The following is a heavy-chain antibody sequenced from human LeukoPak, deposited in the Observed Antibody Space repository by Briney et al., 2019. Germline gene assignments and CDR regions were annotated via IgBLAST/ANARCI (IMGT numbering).Heavy chain of an antibody. J-gene: IGHJ4*02. D-gene: IGHD1-26*01. CDR2: ISSSSTI. Sequence: PGGSLRLSCAAPGFTFSSYSMNWVRQAPGKGLEWVSYISSSSTIYYADSVKGRFTISRDNAKNSLYLQMNSLRAEDTAVYYCARTIVGLRLIDYWGQGTLVTVSS. CDR1: GFTFSSYS. V-gene: IGHV3-48*04. CDR3: ARTIVGLRLIDY.